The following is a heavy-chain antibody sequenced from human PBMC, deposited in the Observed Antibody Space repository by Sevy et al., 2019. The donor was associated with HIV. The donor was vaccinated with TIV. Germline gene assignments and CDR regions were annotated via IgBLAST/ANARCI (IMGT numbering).Heavy chain of an antibody. CDR2: VTSDGTT. CDR1: GLTLTTTG. D-gene: IGHD3-16*01. V-gene: IGHV3-23*01. J-gene: IGHJ4*02. CDR3: AGGDTTMITDLDY. Sequence: GGSLRLSCAASGLTLTTTGMSWVRQAPGKGLEWVAGVTSDGTTYYADSVRDRFTVSRDNSKNALSLQLNSLRADDTAVFYCAGGDTTMITDLDYLGQGTLVTVSS.